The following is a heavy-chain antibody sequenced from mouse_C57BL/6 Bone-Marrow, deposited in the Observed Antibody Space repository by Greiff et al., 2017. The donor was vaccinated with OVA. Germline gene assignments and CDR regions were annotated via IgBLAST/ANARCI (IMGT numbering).Heavy chain of an antibody. J-gene: IGHJ1*03. CDR2: IYPRSGNT. CDR1: GYTFTSYG. V-gene: IGHV1-81*01. Sequence: VQLQQSGAELARPGASVKLSCKASGYTFTSYGISWVKQRTGQGLEWIGEIYPRSGNTYYNEKFKGKATLTADKSSSTAYMELRSLTSEDSAVYFCARRGNYYGSWYFDVWGTGTTVTVSS. D-gene: IGHD1-1*01. CDR3: ARRGNYYGSWYFDV.